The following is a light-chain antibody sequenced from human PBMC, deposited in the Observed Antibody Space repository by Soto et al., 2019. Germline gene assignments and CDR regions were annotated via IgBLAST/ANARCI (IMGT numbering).Light chain of an antibody. CDR3: QQANSFPWT. Sequence: DIQMTQSPSTLSASVGDRVTITCRASQSISSWLAWYQQKPGNAPKLLIYGASSLESGVPARFSGSGSGTEFTLSISSLQPDDFATYYCQQANSFPWTFGQGTKVEIK. CDR1: QSISSW. J-gene: IGKJ1*01. CDR2: GAS. V-gene: IGKV1-5*01.